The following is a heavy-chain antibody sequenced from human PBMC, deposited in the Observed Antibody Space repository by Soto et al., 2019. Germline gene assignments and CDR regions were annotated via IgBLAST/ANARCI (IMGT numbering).Heavy chain of an antibody. Sequence: SVKVSCKASGFTFTSSAVQWGRQARGQRLEWIGWIVVGSGNTNYAQKFQERVTITRDMSTSTAYMELSSLRSEDTAVYYCAADPDYYDSSGYYALPDYWGQGTLVTVSS. J-gene: IGHJ4*02. V-gene: IGHV1-58*01. CDR2: IVVGSGNT. CDR3: AADPDYYDSSGYYALPDY. D-gene: IGHD3-22*01. CDR1: GFTFTSSA.